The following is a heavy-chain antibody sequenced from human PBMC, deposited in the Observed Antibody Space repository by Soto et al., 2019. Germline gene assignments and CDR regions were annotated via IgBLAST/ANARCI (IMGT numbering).Heavy chain of an antibody. CDR1: GYTFTSYG. Sequence: QVQLVQSGAEVKKPGASVKVSCKASGYTFTSYGISWVRQAPGQGLEGMGWISACNGNTNYAQKLQGRVTMTTDTSTSTSYMELRSLRSDDTAVYYCARSGHYYDSSGYSGWFDPWGQGTLVTVSS. J-gene: IGHJ5*02. CDR3: ARSGHYYDSSGYSGWFDP. CDR2: ISACNGNT. V-gene: IGHV1-18*01. D-gene: IGHD3-22*01.